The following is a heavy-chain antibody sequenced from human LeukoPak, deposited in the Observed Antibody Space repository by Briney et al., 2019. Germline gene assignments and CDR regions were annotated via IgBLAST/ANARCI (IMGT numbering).Heavy chain of an antibody. Sequence: SETLSLTCTVSGYSISSAYYWGWIRQPPGKGLEWIGNIYHSGSTYYNPSLRGRVTISVDTSKNQFSLKLNSVPAADTAVYYCARDRVGATAIDYWGQGTLVTVSS. CDR1: GYSISSAYY. J-gene: IGHJ4*02. CDR3: ARDRVGATAIDY. CDR2: IYHSGST. V-gene: IGHV4-38-2*02. D-gene: IGHD1-26*01.